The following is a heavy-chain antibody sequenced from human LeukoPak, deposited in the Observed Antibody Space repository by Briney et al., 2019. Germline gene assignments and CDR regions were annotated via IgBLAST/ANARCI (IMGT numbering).Heavy chain of an antibody. J-gene: IGHJ5*02. CDR2: ISTSSSYI. D-gene: IGHD2-15*01. CDR3: ARGADGVSSNSRGWFDP. V-gene: IGHV3-21*01. CDR1: GFTFSSYS. Sequence: GGSLRLSCTASGFTFSSYSMNWVRQAPGKGLEWVSSISTSSSYIYYADSVKGRFTISRDNARNSVYLQMNTLRAEDTAVYSCARGADGVSSNSRGWFDPWGQGTLVTVSS.